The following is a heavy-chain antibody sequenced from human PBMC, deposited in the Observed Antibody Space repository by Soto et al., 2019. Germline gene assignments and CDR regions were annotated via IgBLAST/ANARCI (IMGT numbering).Heavy chain of an antibody. V-gene: IGHV1-69*13. Sequence: ASVKVSCKTSGGTFSSYAISWVRQAPGQGLEWMGGIVPIVDTATYAQKFQGRVTITADESKNQFSLQLNSVTPEDTAVYFCARENTLNRGVLNPLDYWGQGTLVTVSS. D-gene: IGHD3-10*01. CDR2: IVPIVDTA. CDR3: ARENTLNRGVLNPLDY. J-gene: IGHJ4*02. CDR1: GGTFSSYA.